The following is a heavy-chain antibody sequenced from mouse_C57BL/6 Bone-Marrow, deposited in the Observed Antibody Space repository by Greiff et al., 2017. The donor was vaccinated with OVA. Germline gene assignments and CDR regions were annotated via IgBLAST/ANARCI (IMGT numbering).Heavy chain of an antibody. CDR3: ARLHGYGYAMDY. J-gene: IGHJ4*01. D-gene: IGHD2-2*01. Sequence: VQLQQSGGGLVQPGESLKLSCESNEYEFPSHDMSWVRKTPEKRLELVAAINSDGGSTYYPDTMERRFIISRDNTKKTLYLQMSSLRSEDTALYYCARLHGYGYAMDYWGQGTSVTVSS. CDR2: INSDGGST. V-gene: IGHV5-2*01. CDR1: EYEFPSHD.